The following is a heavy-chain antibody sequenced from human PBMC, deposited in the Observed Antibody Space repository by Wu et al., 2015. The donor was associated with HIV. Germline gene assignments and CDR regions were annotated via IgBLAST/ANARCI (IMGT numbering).Heavy chain of an antibody. Sequence: QVQLVQSGAEVKKPGASVKVSCKASGYTFTSYYMHWVRQAPGQGLEWMGIINPSGGSTSYAQKFQGRVTMTRNTSISTAYMELSSLRSEDTAVYYCARWNYYGSGRDYWGRGNAGHRLL. J-gene: IGHJ4*02. CDR1: GYTFTSYY. CDR3: ARWNYYGSGRDY. D-gene: IGHD3-10*01. V-gene: IGHV1-46*01. CDR2: INPSGGST.